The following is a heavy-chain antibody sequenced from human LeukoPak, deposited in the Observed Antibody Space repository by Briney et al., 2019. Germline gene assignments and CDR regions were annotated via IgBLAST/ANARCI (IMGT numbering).Heavy chain of an antibody. Sequence: GGSLRLSCAASGFTFSSYSMNWVRQAPGKGLEWGSGISGSGDYTYYADSLKGRFTISRDNSKNTLYLQVNSLRAEDTALYYCAKDLTYYYGLGSSTNAFDIWGQGTMVTVSS. D-gene: IGHD3-10*01. CDR1: GFTFSSYS. CDR2: ISGSGDYT. J-gene: IGHJ3*02. CDR3: AKDLTYYYGLGSSTNAFDI. V-gene: IGHV3-23*01.